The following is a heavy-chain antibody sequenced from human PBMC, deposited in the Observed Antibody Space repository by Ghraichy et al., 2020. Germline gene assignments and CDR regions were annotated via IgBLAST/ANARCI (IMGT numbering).Heavy chain of an antibody. J-gene: IGHJ6*02. V-gene: IGHV3-23*01. CDR2: ISGSGGST. CDR3: AKGREWGVVVPPYGMDV. Sequence: GGSLRLSCAASGFTFSSYAMSWVRQAPGKGLEWVSAISGSGGSTYYADSVKGRFTISRDNSKNTLYLQMNSLRAEDTAVYYCAKGREWGVVVPPYGMDVWGQGTTVTVSS. CDR1: GFTFSSYA. D-gene: IGHD2-2*01.